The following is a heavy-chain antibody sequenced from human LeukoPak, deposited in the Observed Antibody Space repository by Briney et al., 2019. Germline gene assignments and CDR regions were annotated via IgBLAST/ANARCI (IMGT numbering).Heavy chain of an antibody. CDR3: ARDKVYYGSGSYYDGFDP. D-gene: IGHD3-10*01. CDR2: IYTSGST. CDR1: GGPISSGSYF. V-gene: IGHV4-61*02. Sequence: SQPLSLTYSVSGGPISSGSYFGRWIRRPAGKGLEWIGRIYTSGSTNYNPSLKSRVTISVDTSKNQFSLKLSSVTAADTAVYYCARDKVYYGSGSYYDGFDPWGQGTLVTVSS. J-gene: IGHJ5*02.